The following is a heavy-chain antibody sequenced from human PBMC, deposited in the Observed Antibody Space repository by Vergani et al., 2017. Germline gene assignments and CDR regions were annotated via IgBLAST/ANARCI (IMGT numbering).Heavy chain of an antibody. CDR3: AKDQDSGIFGY. V-gene: IGHV3-30*18. CDR1: GFTFSSYA. CDR2: ISYDGSNK. J-gene: IGHJ4*02. D-gene: IGHD1-26*01. Sequence: VQLLESGGGLVQPGGSLRLSCAASGFTFSSYAMSWVRQAPGKGLEWVAVISYDGSNKYYADSVKGRFTISRDNSKNTLYLQMNSLRAEDTAVYYCAKDQDSGIFGYWGQGTLVTVSS.